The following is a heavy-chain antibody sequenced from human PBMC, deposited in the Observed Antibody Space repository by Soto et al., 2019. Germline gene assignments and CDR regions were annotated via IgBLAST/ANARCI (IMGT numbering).Heavy chain of an antibody. J-gene: IGHJ5*02. CDR2: ISFDGRTK. D-gene: IGHD3-22*01. CDR3: SLYRYYDSSGFYGS. V-gene: IGHV3-30*04. CDR1: GFTFSNYA. Sequence: GSLRLSCAASGFTFSNYAMHWVRQAPGKGLEWVAVISFDGRTKYYAESVKGRFTISRDNSKNTLDLQMNSLRDEDTAVYYCSLYRYYDSSGFYGSWGQGTLVTVSS.